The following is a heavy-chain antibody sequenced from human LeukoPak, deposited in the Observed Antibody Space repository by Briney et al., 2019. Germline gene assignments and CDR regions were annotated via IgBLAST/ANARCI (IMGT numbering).Heavy chain of an antibody. D-gene: IGHD2-8*01. CDR1: GYTLTELS. V-gene: IGHV1-24*01. J-gene: IGHJ4*02. CDR3: ATEQGYCTNGVCYRIDY. CDR2: FDPEDGET. Sequence: ASVKVSCKVSGYTLTELSMHWVQQAPGKGLEWMGGFDPEDGETIYAQKFQGRVTMTEDTSTDTAYMELSSLRSEDTAVYYCATEQGYCTNGVCYRIDYWGQGTLVTVSS.